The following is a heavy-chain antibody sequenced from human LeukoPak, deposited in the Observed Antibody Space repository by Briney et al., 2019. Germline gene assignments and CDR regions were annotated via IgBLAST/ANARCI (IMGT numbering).Heavy chain of an antibody. V-gene: IGHV3-7*01. Sequence: GGSLRLSCAASGFTFSDSWMNWVRQAPGKGLEWVANMNQDGSEKDYVDSVKGRFTISRDNARKSLYLQMGSLRAEDTAVYYCATYTHWVAGDVWGQGTTVTVSS. CDR3: ATYTHWVAGDV. CDR1: GFTFSDSW. J-gene: IGHJ6*02. D-gene: IGHD3-16*01. CDR2: MNQDGSEK.